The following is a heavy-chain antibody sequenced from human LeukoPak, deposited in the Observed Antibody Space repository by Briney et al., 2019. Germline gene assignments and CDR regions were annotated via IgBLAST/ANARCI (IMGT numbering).Heavy chain of an antibody. D-gene: IGHD1-26*01. J-gene: IGHJ3*02. Sequence: GGPLRLSCAASGFTFSSYAMSWVRQAPGKGLEWVSAISGSGGSTYYADSVKGRFTISRDNSKNTLYLQMNSLRAEDTAVYYCAKGYWPHPTFDIWGQGTMVTVSS. CDR2: ISGSGGST. V-gene: IGHV3-23*01. CDR1: GFTFSSYA. CDR3: AKGYWPHPTFDI.